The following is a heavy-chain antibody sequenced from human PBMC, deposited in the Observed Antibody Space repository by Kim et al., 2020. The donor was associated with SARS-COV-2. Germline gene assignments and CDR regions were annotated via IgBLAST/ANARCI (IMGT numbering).Heavy chain of an antibody. J-gene: IGHJ4*02. Sequence: RYAQKLQGRVTMTRDTSANTVYMEVSSLRSEDTAIYYCVKEANRLKDFDFWGQGTLVIFSS. CDR3: VKEANRLKDFDF. V-gene: IGHV1-46*04.